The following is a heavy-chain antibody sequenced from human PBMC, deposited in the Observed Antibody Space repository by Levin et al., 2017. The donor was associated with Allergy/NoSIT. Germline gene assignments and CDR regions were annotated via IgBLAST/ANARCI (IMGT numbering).Heavy chain of an antibody. Sequence: GESLKISCAASGFTFNRYGLHWVRQAPGKGLEWVAAILNDESIKSYGDSVKGRFTISRDNSKNTVSLQMNSLRVEDTAVYYCAKSLFEKNFDWLAKFDFWGQGTLVTVSS. CDR2: ILNDESIK. D-gene: IGHD3-9*01. V-gene: IGHV3-30*18. CDR3: AKSLFEKNFDWLAKFDF. CDR1: GFTFNRYG. J-gene: IGHJ4*02.